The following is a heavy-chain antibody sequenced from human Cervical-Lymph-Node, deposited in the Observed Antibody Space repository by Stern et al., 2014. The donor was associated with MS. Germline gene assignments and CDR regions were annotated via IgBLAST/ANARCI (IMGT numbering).Heavy chain of an antibody. CDR3: VQERTDYFDY. J-gene: IGHJ4*02. CDR2: INSGNANT. V-gene: IGHV1-3*01. Sequence: QVQLEESGAEVKEPGASVKVSCKASGYTFTSYAIHWVRPAPRQGLEWMGWINSGNANTKYSQKFQGRVTITRDTSASTAYMEMSSLRSEDTAVYYCVQERTDYFDYWGQGTLVTVSS. CDR1: GYTFTSYA.